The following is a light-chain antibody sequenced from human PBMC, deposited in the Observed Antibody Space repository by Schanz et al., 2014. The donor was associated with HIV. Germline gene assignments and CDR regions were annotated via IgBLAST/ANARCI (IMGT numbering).Light chain of an antibody. CDR3: QLYGSSPKFT. CDR1: QSVSSY. V-gene: IGKV3-20*01. J-gene: IGKJ3*01. Sequence: EIVLTQSPATLSLSPGERATLSCRASQSVSSYLAWYQQTPRQAPRLLIYGASSRATGIPDRFSGSGSGTDFTLTSSRLEPEDIAVYYCQLYGSSPKFTFGPGTKVDI. CDR2: GAS.